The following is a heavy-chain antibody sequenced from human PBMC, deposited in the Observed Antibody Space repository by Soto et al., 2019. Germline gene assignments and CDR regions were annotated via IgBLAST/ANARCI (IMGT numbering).Heavy chain of an antibody. J-gene: IGHJ3*02. D-gene: IGHD2-15*01. CDR2: IKPDGSEK. CDR1: GFTFSSYW. V-gene: IGHV3-7*01. Sequence: EVQLVESGGGLVQPGGSLRLSCAASGFTFSSYWMSWVRQAPGKGLEWVANIKPDGSEKSYVDSVKGRLTISRDNAKNSLYLQMNCLRADDTAVYYCAREDKNTFDIWGQGTVVTVSS. CDR3: AREDKNTFDI.